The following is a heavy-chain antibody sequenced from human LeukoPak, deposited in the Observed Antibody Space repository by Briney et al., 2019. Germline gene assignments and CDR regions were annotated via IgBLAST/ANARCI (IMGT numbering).Heavy chain of an antibody. D-gene: IGHD3-9*01. CDR2: ISSGGMTI. CDR3: ARDDYDIVTGSYSMYSYGVDV. J-gene: IGHJ6*02. CDR1: GVTFSSYA. V-gene: IGHV3-48*03. Sequence: GGSLRLSCEASGVTFSSYAMNWVRRAPGKGLEWISYISSGGMTIYYADSVSGRFTVSRDNTKNSLFLQMNSLRAEDTAVYFCARDDYDIVTGSYSMYSYGVDVWGQGTAVTVSS.